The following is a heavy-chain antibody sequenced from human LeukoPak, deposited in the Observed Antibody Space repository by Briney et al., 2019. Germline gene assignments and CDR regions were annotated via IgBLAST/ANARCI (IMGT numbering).Heavy chain of an antibody. Sequence: PGGSLRLSCAAPGFTFTTYWMTWVRQAPGKGLEWVANKKQDGSEKYYVDSVKGRFTISRDNAKNSLYLQMNSLRAEDTAVYYCVRGFTYVIYWGQGTLVTVSS. D-gene: IGHD5-18*01. CDR1: GFTFTTYW. CDR2: KKQDGSEK. CDR3: VRGFTYVIY. J-gene: IGHJ4*02. V-gene: IGHV3-7*05.